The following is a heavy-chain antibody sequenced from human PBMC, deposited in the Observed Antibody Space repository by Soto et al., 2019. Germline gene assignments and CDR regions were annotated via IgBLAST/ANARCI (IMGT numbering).Heavy chain of an antibody. J-gene: IGHJ3*01. CDR1: GFTFGSIG. CDR2: MSSDVNNQ. Sequence: GGSLRLSCATSGFTFGSIGMHWVRQPPGKRLEWVALMSSDVNNQYYGDSVKGRFTISRDTSKNTLYLQMNSLRPDDTAVYYCAKHGYHATFDVWGQGTMVTFSS. V-gene: IGHV3-30*02. D-gene: IGHD5-12*01. CDR3: AKHGYHATFDV.